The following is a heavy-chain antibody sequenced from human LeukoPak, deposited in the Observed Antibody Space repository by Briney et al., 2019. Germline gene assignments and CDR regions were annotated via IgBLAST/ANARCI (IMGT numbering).Heavy chain of an antibody. CDR3: AREALGSEIAYCGGDCYWYFDL. CDR2: ISSSGSTI. V-gene: IGHV3-48*03. J-gene: IGHJ2*01. CDR1: GFTFSSYE. Sequence: ETGGSLRLSCAASGFTFSSYEMNWVRQAPGKGLEWVSYISSSGSTIYYADSVKGRFTISRDNAKNSLYLQMNSLRAEDTAVYYCAREALGSEIAYCGGDCYWYFDLWGRGTLVTVSS. D-gene: IGHD2-21*02.